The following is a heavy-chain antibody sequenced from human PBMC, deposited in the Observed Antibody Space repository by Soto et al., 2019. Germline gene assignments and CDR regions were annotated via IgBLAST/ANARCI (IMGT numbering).Heavy chain of an antibody. D-gene: IGHD6-19*01. CDR2: IIPIFGTA. V-gene: IGHV1-69*13. CDR1: GGTFSSYA. J-gene: IGHJ4*02. Sequence: GASVKVSCKASGGTFSSYAISWVRQAPGQGLEWMGGIIPIFGTANYAQKFQGRVTITADESTSTAYMELSSLRSEDTAVYYCARDRAVAGFLPYYFDYWGQGTLVTVSS. CDR3: ARDRAVAGFLPYYFDY.